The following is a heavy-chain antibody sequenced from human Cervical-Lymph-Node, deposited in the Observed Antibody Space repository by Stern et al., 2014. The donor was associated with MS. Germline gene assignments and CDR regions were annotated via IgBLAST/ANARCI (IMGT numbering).Heavy chain of an antibody. CDR3: ARQYCSGGSCAFDY. CDR1: GFTFSSYD. CDR2: IGTAGDT. J-gene: IGHJ4*02. D-gene: IGHD2-15*01. V-gene: IGHV3-13*01. Sequence: VQLVESGGGLVQPGGSLRLSCAASGFTFSSYDMHWVRQATGKGLEWVSAIGTAGDTYYPGSVKGRFTISRENAKNSLYLQMNSLRAGDTAVYYCARQYCSGGSCAFDYWGQGTLVTVSS.